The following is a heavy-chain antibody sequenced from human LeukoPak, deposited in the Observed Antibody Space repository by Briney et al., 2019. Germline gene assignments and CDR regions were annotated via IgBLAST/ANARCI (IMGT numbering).Heavy chain of an antibody. Sequence: GGSLRLSCAASGFTFSDYAMSWVRQAPGKGLEWVSAISGSGGSTYYADSVKGRFTVSRDNSKNTLYLQMNSLRAEDTAVYYCAKASGYSSGYDAFDIWGQGTMVTVSS. CDR3: AKASGYSSGYDAFDI. D-gene: IGHD6-19*01. J-gene: IGHJ3*02. CDR1: GFTFSDYA. CDR2: ISGSGGST. V-gene: IGHV3-23*01.